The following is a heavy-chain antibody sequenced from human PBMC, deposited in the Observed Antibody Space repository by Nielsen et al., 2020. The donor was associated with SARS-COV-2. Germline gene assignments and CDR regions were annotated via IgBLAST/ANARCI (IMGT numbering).Heavy chain of an antibody. V-gene: IGHV1-46*01. CDR3: ARDGGIITIFGKQPYYFDY. J-gene: IGHJ4*02. D-gene: IGHD3-3*01. Sequence: WVRQAPGQGLEWMGIINPSGGSTSYAQKFQGRVTMTRDTSTSTVYMELSSLRSEDTAVYYCARDGGIITIFGKQPYYFDYWGQGTPVTVSS. CDR2: INPSGGST.